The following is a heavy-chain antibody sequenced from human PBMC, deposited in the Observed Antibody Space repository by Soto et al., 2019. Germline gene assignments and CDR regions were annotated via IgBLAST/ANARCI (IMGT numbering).Heavy chain of an antibody. CDR2: INAGNGNT. CDR3: GRWGPPIDY. Sequence: QVQLVQSGAEEKKPGASVKVSCKASGYTFSSYAMDWVRQASGQRLEWMGWINAGNGNTKYSQKFQGRVTITRDTSASTAYMELSSLRSEDTAVYYCGRWGPPIDYWGQGTLVTVSS. CDR1: GYTFSSYA. D-gene: IGHD7-27*01. V-gene: IGHV1-3*05. J-gene: IGHJ4*02.